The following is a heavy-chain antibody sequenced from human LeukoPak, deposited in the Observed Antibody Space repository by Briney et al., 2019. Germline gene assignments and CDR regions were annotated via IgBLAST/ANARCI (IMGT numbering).Heavy chain of an antibody. J-gene: IGHJ4*02. V-gene: IGHV4-30-2*01. Sequence: PSQTLSLTCTVSGGSISSGGYYWSWIRQPPGKGLEWIGYIYHSGSTYYNPSLKSRVTISVDTSKNQFSLKLSSVTAADTAVYYCARAYCSGGSCYLNKYYFDYWGQGTLVTVSS. D-gene: IGHD2-15*01. CDR2: IYHSGST. CDR1: GGSISSGGYY. CDR3: ARAYCSGGSCYLNKYYFDY.